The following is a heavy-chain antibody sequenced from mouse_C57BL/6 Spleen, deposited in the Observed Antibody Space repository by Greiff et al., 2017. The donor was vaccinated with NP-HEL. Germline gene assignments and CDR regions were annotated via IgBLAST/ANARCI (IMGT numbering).Heavy chain of an antibody. CDR2: IYPGDGDT. J-gene: IGHJ4*01. Sequence: VQLQQSGAELVKPGASVKISCKASGYAFSSYWMNWVKQRPGKGLEWIGQIYPGDGDTNYNGKFKGKATLTADKSSSTAYMQLSSLTSEDSAVYFCARGFTTVVATDAMDYWGQGTSVTVSS. V-gene: IGHV1-80*01. CDR3: ARGFTTVVATDAMDY. D-gene: IGHD1-1*01. CDR1: GYAFSSYW.